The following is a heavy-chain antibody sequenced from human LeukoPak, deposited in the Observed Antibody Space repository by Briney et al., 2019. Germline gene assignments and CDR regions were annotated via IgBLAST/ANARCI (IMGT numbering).Heavy chain of an antibody. CDR3: ARVVVAAAGTGPLVMSISYYFDY. CDR1: GFTFDDYG. Sequence: GGSLRLSCAASGFTFDDYGMSWVRHAPGKGVEWVSGINWNGGRTVYADSVKGRFTISRDNAKNSLYLQMNSLRAEHTALYYCARVVVAAAGTGPLVMSISYYFDYWGQGTLVTVSS. CDR2: INWNGGRT. V-gene: IGHV3-20*04. D-gene: IGHD6-13*01. J-gene: IGHJ4*02.